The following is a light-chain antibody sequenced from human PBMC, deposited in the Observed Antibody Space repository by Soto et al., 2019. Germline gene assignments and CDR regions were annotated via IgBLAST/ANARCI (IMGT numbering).Light chain of an antibody. Sequence: QSVLTQPASVSGSPGQSITISCTGSSSDIGRHKYVSWYQHHPGKAPKLIIYEVSNRPSGVSSRFSGSKSGNTASLTISGLQAEDEADYHCSSFASGSTLYVFGTGTKLTVL. J-gene: IGLJ1*01. CDR1: SSDIGRHKY. V-gene: IGLV2-14*01. CDR3: SSFASGSTLYV. CDR2: EVS.